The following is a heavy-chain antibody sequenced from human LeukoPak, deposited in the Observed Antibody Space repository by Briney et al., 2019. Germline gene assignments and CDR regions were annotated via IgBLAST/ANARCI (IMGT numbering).Heavy chain of an antibody. D-gene: IGHD3-22*01. Sequence: SETLSLTCTVSGGSISSYYWSWIRQPPGKGLEWIGYIYYSGSTNYNPSLKSRVTISVDTSKNQFSLKLNSVTAADTAVYYCARSNIDVYYYDSRANKDAFDMWGQGTMVTVSS. CDR3: ARSNIDVYYYDSRANKDAFDM. CDR1: GGSISSYY. V-gene: IGHV4-59*12. CDR2: IYYSGST. J-gene: IGHJ3*02.